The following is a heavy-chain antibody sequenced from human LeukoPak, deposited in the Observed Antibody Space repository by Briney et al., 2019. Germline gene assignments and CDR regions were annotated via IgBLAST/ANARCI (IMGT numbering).Heavy chain of an antibody. D-gene: IGHD1-26*01. CDR2: IHYNKET. Sequence: SETLSLTCTVSSYSISSGFYWGWIRQSPGKGLDWIGSIHYNKETFYNPSLKSRVTMALDTSKNRFSLNLSSVTAADTAVYYCARAVGTTTGPFDYWGQGALVTVSS. V-gene: IGHV4-38-2*02. CDR3: ARAVGTTTGPFDY. J-gene: IGHJ4*02. CDR1: SYSISSGFY.